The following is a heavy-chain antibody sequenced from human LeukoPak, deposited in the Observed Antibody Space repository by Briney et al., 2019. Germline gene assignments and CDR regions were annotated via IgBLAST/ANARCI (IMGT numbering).Heavy chain of an antibody. V-gene: IGHV3-7*05. CDR3: ASSRGYYDILTGYYMGSHDAFDI. D-gene: IGHD3-9*01. CDR2: INQYETEK. Sequence: GGSLRLSCAASGFTFSRYWMSWVRQAPGKGLEWVANINQYETEKYYVDSVKGRFTISRDNAESSLYLQMNSLRAEDTAVYYCASSRGYYDILTGYYMGSHDAFDIWGQGTMVTVSS. CDR1: GFTFSRYW. J-gene: IGHJ3*02.